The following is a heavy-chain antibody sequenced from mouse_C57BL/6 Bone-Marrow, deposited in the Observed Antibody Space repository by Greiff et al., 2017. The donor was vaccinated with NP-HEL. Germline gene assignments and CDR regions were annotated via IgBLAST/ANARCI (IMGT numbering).Heavy chain of an antibody. Sequence: EVQGVESGGGLVKPGGSLKLSCAASGFTFSSYAMSWVRQTPEKRLEWVATISDGGSYTYYPDNVKGRFTISRDNAKNNLYLQMSHLKSEDTAMDYCARLTINYYAMDYWGQGTSVTVSS. CDR1: GFTFSSYA. CDR3: ARLTINYYAMDY. V-gene: IGHV5-4*01. J-gene: IGHJ4*01. CDR2: ISDGGSYT. D-gene: IGHD2-13*01.